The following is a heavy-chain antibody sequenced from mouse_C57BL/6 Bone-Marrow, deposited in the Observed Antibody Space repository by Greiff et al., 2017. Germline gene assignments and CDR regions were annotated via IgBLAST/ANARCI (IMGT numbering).Heavy chain of an antibody. Sequence: DVKLVESGGGLVQSGRSLRLSCATSGFTFSDFYMEWVRQAPGKGLEWIAARRNKANDYTTEYSASVKGRFIVSRDTSQSILYLQMNALRAEDTAIYYCARGIYDGYYLDYWGQGTTLTVSS. V-gene: IGHV7-1*01. J-gene: IGHJ2*01. D-gene: IGHD2-3*01. CDR1: GFTFSDFY. CDR2: RRNKANDYTT. CDR3: ARGIYDGYYLDY.